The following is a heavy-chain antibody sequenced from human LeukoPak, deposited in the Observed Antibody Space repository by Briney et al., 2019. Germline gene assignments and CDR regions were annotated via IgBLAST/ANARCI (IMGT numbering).Heavy chain of an antibody. J-gene: IGHJ4*02. CDR1: GYTFTGYY. V-gene: IGHV1-46*01. D-gene: IGHD3-22*01. CDR3: ARDPPGTSGYPDY. CDR2: INPSGGST. Sequence: ASVKVSCKASGYTFTGYYMHWVRQAPGQGLEWMGIINPSGGSTSYAQKFQGRVTMTRDTSTSTVYMELSGLRSEDTAMYYCARDPPGTSGYPDYWGQGTLVTVSS.